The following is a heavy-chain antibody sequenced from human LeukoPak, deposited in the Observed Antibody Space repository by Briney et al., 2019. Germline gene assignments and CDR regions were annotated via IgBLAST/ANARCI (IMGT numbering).Heavy chain of an antibody. CDR3: ARDRAYSSGWADY. CDR1: GFTFNNYA. J-gene: IGHJ4*02. D-gene: IGHD6-19*01. CDR2: ISYSGGST. V-gene: IGHV3-23*01. Sequence: GGSLRLSCAASGFTFNNYAMNWVRQAPGKGLEWVSSISYSGGSTYYAGSVKGRFTVSRDNSKNTLYLQMNSLRAEDTAVYYCARDRAYSSGWADYWGQGTLVTVSS.